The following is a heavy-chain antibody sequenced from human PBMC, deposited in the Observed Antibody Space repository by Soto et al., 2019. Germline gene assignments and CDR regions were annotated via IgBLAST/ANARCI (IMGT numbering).Heavy chain of an antibody. CDR1: GGSISGSNDF. Sequence: QLQLQESGPGLVKPSETLSLTCTVSGGSISGSNDFWGWIRQSPGKGLEWIATIHYSGNTNYYNPSLTTRVTISGYSSKNQFSLKLSSVTAAYTAVYYCAGRTPGTCYIWGQGTMVTVSS. CDR3: AGRTPGTCYI. D-gene: IGHD6-13*01. J-gene: IGHJ3*02. CDR2: IHYSGNTN. V-gene: IGHV4-39*01.